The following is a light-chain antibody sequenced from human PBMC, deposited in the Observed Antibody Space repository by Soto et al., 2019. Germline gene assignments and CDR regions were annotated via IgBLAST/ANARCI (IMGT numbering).Light chain of an antibody. CDR1: QSISVW. V-gene: IGKV1-5*01. Sequence: DIQMTQSPSILSASIGDRVTISCRASQSISVWLAWYQQKPGKAPRVLIFDATALESGVPSRFSGSGSGTEFTLTINNLQPDDFAVYYCQQYNNWPPWTFGQGTKVDIK. J-gene: IGKJ1*01. CDR2: DAT. CDR3: QQYNNWPPWT.